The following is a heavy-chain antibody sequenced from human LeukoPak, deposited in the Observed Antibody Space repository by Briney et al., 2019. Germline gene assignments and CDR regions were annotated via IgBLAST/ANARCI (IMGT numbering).Heavy chain of an antibody. J-gene: IGHJ4*02. D-gene: IGHD3-10*01. V-gene: IGHV3-23*01. Sequence: GGSLRLSCAASGFTFSSYAMSWVRQAPGKGLEWVSSISGSGGSTYYADSVKGRFTISRDNSKNTLYLQMNSLRAEDTAVYYCAKSYYYGSGSYQVPYYFDYWGQGTLVTVCS. CDR2: ISGSGGST. CDR3: AKSYYYGSGSYQVPYYFDY. CDR1: GFTFSSYA.